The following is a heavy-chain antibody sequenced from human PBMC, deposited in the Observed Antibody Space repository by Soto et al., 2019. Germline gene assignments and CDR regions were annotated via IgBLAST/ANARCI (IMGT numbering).Heavy chain of an antibody. CDR3: ARGGPVMIAAASASWFDP. D-gene: IGHD6-13*01. J-gene: IGHJ5*02. Sequence: SETLSLTCTVSGGSISSGGYYWSWIRQHPGKGLEWIGYIYYSGSTYYNPSLKSRVTISVDTSKNQFSLKLSSVTAADTAVYYCARGGPVMIAAASASWFDPWGQGALVTVSS. V-gene: IGHV4-31*03. CDR1: GGSISSGGYY. CDR2: IYYSGST.